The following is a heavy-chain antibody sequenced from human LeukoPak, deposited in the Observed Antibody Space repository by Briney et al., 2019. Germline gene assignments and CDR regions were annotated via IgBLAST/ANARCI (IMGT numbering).Heavy chain of an antibody. CDR2: ISGSGGTT. D-gene: IGHD5-18*01. Sequence: GGSLRLSCAASGFIFSSYAMSWVRLAPGKGLEWVSGISGSGGTTYYADSVKGRFTISRDNSQSTLYLQMNGLRADDTAVYYCAKMDARTTAMRAMDVWGQGTTVTVSS. J-gene: IGHJ6*02. CDR3: AKMDARTTAMRAMDV. V-gene: IGHV3-23*01. CDR1: GFIFSSYA.